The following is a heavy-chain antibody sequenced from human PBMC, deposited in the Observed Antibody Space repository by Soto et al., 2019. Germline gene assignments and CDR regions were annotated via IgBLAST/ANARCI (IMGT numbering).Heavy chain of an antibody. D-gene: IGHD4-4*01. J-gene: IGHJ6*02. CDR1: GFTFNSYA. CDR2: ISAVGGST. V-gene: IGHV3-23*01. Sequence: EGQLLESGGGLVQPGGSLRLSCAASGFTFNSYAMSWVRQAPEAGLEWVSTISAVGGSTYYADSVKGRFTISRDNSKNTLYLQMNSLRAEDTAVYYCARSRDGYSFYFYYGMDGWGQGTTVTVSS. CDR3: ARSRDGYSFYFYYGMDG.